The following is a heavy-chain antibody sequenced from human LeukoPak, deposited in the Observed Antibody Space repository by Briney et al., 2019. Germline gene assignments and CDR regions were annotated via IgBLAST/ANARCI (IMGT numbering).Heavy chain of an antibody. V-gene: IGHV3-33*01. CDR3: GRDVCSNYVGFWFDP. Sequence: GRSLRLSCAASGFTFSSYGMHWVRQAPGKGLEWVAVIWYDGSNKYYADSVKRRFTIPRDNSKNTLYLQMNSLRAEDTAVYYFGRDVCSNYVGFWFDPWGQGTLVTVSS. J-gene: IGHJ5*02. CDR1: GFTFSSYG. CDR2: IWYDGSNK. D-gene: IGHD4-4*01.